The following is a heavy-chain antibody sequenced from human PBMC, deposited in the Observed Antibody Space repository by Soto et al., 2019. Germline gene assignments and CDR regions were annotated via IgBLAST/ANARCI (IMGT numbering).Heavy chain of an antibody. V-gene: IGHV3-66*01. CDR1: GFTVSSNY. CDR2: IYSGGST. CDR3: ARARSSYYYYYMDV. J-gene: IGHJ6*03. Sequence: PGGSLRLSCAASGFTVSSNYMSWVRQAPGKGLEWVSVIYSGGSTYYADSVKGRFTISRDNSKNTLYLQMNSLRAEDTAVYYCARARSSYYYYYMDVWGKGTTVTVSS.